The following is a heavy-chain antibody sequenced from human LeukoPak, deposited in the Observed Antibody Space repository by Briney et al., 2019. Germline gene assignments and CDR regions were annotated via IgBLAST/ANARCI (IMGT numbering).Heavy chain of an antibody. V-gene: IGHV3-23*01. J-gene: IGHJ5*01. CDR2: ISGSGGST. D-gene: IGHD3-22*01. CDR3: AKDRTDNYDSSVWNS. Sequence: GGSLRLSCAASGFTFSSYAMSWVRQAPGKGLEWVSAISGSGGSTYYADSVKGQFTISRDNSKNTLYLQMNSLRAEDTAVYYWAKDRTDNYDSSVWNSGGQEPLVTVPS. CDR1: GFTFSSYA.